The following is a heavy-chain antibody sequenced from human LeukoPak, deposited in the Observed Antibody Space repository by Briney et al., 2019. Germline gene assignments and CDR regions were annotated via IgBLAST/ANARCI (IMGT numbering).Heavy chain of an antibody. J-gene: IGHJ3*02. CDR3: AKEPEYGTSYWAFDI. Sequence: SQTLSLTCAISGDSVSTNSAAWNWIRQSPSRGLEWLGRTYYRSKWYNEYAVSVKSRISINPDTSKNQFSLQLSSVTAEDTAVYYCAKEPEYGTSYWAFDILGQGTMVTVS. CDR2: TYYRSKWYN. CDR1: GDSVSTNSAA. D-gene: IGHD6-6*01. V-gene: IGHV6-1*01.